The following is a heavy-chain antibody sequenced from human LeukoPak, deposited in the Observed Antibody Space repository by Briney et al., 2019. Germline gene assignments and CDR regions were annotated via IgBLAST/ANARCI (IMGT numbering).Heavy chain of an antibody. CDR3: ARVSSSWYYYNRDNRSIDI. Sequence: SETLSLTCTVSGGSISSGSYYWSWIRQPAGKGLEWIGRIYTSGSTNYNPSLKSRVTISVDTSKNQFSLKLSSVTAADTAVYYCARVSSSWYYYNRDNRSIDIWGQGTMVTVSS. CDR1: GGSISSGSYY. CDR2: IYTSGST. J-gene: IGHJ3*02. D-gene: IGHD6-13*01. V-gene: IGHV4-61*02.